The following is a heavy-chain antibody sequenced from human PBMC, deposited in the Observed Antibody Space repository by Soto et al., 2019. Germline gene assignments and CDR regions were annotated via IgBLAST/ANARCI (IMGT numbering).Heavy chain of an antibody. CDR3: ARRSYSSSAYYYYGMDV. Sequence: GGSLRLSCAASGFTFSDYYMSWIRQAPGKGLEWVSYISSSGSTIYYADSVKGRFTISRDNAKNSLYLQMNSLRAEDTAVYYCARRSYSSSAYYYYGMDVWGQGTTVTVSS. CDR2: ISSSGSTI. D-gene: IGHD6-6*01. J-gene: IGHJ6*02. CDR1: GFTFSDYY. V-gene: IGHV3-11*01.